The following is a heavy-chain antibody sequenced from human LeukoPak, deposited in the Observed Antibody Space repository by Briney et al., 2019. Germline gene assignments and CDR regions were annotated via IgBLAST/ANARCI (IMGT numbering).Heavy chain of an antibody. V-gene: IGHV3-30*02. D-gene: IGHD2-8*01. CDR1: GFTFRAYG. J-gene: IGHJ6*04. CDR2: LQYDGSNK. Sequence: GGSLRLSCAASGFTFRAYGMHWARQAPGKGLGWVAYLQYDGSNKQYADSVKGRFSISRDNSKNILYLQMNSLRAEDTAVYYCAKDRCSNGIGCLSYYMDVWGKGTTVTISS. CDR3: AKDRCSNGIGCLSYYMDV.